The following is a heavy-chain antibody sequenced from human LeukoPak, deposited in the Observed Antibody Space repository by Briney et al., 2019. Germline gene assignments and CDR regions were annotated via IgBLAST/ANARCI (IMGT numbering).Heavy chain of an antibody. V-gene: IGHV4-4*07. CDR1: GGSISSYY. CDR3: ARDSWRGPWFGELSLPNYYYYYGMDV. Sequence: SEILSLTCTVSGGSISSYYWSWIRQPAGKGLEWIGRIYTSGSTNYNPSLKSRVTMSVDTSKNQFSLKLSSVTAADTAVYYCARDSWRGPWFGELSLPNYYYYYGMDVWGQGTTVTVSS. D-gene: IGHD3-10*01. CDR2: IYTSGST. J-gene: IGHJ6*02.